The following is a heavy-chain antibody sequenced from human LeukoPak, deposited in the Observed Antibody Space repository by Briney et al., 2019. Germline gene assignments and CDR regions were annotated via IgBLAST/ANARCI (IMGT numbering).Heavy chain of an antibody. CDR3: ANDFDH. Sequence: AGGSLRLSCAASGFTFNNYAMSWVRQAPGKGLEWVSTISGSDDNTYYADSVKGRFTISRDISENTLYLQMNSLRADDTAVYYCANDFDHWGQGTLVTVSS. CDR2: ISGSDDNT. J-gene: IGHJ4*02. CDR1: GFTFNNYA. V-gene: IGHV3-23*01.